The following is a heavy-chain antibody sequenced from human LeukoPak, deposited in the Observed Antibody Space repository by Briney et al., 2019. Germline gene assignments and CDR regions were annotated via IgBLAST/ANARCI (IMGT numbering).Heavy chain of an antibody. CDR2: ISGNGDST. J-gene: IGHJ4*02. CDR3: AKGTMVRGDRDF. D-gene: IGHD3-10*01. Sequence: GGSLRLSCAASGFSFSSYAMSWVRQAPGKGLEGVSAISGNGDSTYYADSVKGRFTISRDNSKNTLYLQMNSLRAEDTAVYYCAKGTMVRGDRDFWGQGTLVTVSS. V-gene: IGHV3-23*01. CDR1: GFSFSSYA.